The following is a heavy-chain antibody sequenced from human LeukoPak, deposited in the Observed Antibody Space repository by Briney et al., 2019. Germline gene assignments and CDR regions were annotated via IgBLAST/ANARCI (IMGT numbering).Heavy chain of an antibody. Sequence: GGSLRLSCAASGFTFSSYWMHWVRQAPGKGLVCVSRIKSDGSSTSYADSVKGRFTISRDDAENTLYLQMNSLRAEDTAVYYCARAYNSHFDYWGQEPWSPSPQ. V-gene: IGHV3-74*01. CDR3: ARAYNSHFDY. D-gene: IGHD1-1*01. J-gene: IGHJ4*01. CDR1: GFTFSSYW. CDR2: IKSDGSST.